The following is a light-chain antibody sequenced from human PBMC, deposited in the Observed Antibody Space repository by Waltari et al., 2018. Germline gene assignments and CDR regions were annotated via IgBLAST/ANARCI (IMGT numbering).Light chain of an antibody. Sequence: QSVLTQPPSASGTPGQRVTISCSGSSSNIGSNAVHWYQQLPGTDPKLLIYSNKQPPEAVPDRFSGSKSWTSASLAISGLQSEDEAVYYSTAWHHRLGGPVFGGGTKLTV. CDR1: SSNIGSNA. V-gene: IGLV1-44*01. J-gene: IGLJ2*01. CDR2: SNK. CDR3: TAWHHRLGGPV.